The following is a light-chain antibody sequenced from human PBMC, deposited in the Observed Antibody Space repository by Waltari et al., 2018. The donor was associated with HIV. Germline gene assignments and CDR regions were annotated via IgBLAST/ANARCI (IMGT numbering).Light chain of an antibody. V-gene: IGLV1-47*01. CDR1: TSNDQPQS. Sequence: QSVLTKPTSASGTTSQPVTISCSRSTSNDQPQSLQWYQQLPGTAPKLLIYRNYQRPSGVPDRFSSSKSCASASLIISGLRSEDEADYSCGVWDSTLKQWLFGGGTKLTVL. CDR3: GVWDSTLKQWL. J-gene: IGLJ3*02. CDR2: RNY.